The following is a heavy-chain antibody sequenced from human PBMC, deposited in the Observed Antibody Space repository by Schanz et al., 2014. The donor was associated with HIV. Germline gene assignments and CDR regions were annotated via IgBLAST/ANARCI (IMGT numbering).Heavy chain of an antibody. D-gene: IGHD6-6*01. Sequence: QVQLQESGPGLVKPSQTLSLTCTVSGGSISSGGYYWSWIRQHPGKGLEWIGYIYYRGDTSYNPTLKSRAPMSVDTSQNQFSLRLTSVTAADTAMYYCATTSSSQYYYSMDVWGQGTPVTVSS. CDR1: GGSISSGGYY. V-gene: IGHV4-31*03. CDR2: IYYRGDT. CDR3: ATTSSSQYYYSMDV. J-gene: IGHJ6*02.